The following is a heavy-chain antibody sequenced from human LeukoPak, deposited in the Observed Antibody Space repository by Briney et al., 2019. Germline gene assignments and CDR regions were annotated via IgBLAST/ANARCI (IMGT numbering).Heavy chain of an antibody. CDR1: GYTFTSYG. J-gene: IGHJ3*02. D-gene: IGHD3-3*01. CDR2: ISAYNGNT. CDR3: ARDSLGPYYDFWSGRGAFDI. V-gene: IGHV1-18*01. Sequence: ASVKVSCKASGYTFTSYGISWVRQAPGQGLEWMGWISAYNGNTNYAQKLQGRVTMTTDTSTTTAYLELRRLRSDDTAVYYCARDSLGPYYDFWSGRGAFDIWGQGTMVTVSS.